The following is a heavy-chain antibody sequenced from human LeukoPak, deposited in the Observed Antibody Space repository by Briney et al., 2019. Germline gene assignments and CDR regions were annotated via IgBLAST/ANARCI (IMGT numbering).Heavy chain of an antibody. Sequence: GESLKISCKGSGYSFTSYWIGWVRQMPGKGLEWMGIIYPGDSDTRYSPSFQGQVTISADKSISTAYLQWSSLKASDTAKYYCARHATVGATHGWFDTWGQGTLVTVSS. CDR1: GYSFTSYW. CDR2: IYPGDSDT. J-gene: IGHJ5*02. V-gene: IGHV5-51*01. D-gene: IGHD1-26*01. CDR3: ARHATVGATHGWFDT.